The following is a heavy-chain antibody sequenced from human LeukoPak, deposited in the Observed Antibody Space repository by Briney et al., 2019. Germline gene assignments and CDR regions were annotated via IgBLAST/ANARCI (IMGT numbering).Heavy chain of an antibody. CDR1: GGTFSSYA. V-gene: IGHV1-69*04. D-gene: IGHD4-17*01. CDR2: IIPILGIA. CDR3: ARPDDYGDYYY. J-gene: IGHJ4*02. Sequence: SVKVSCKASGGTFSSYAISWVRQAPGQGLEWMGRIIPILGIANYAQKFQGRVTITADKSTGTAYMELSSLRSEDTAVYYCARPDDYGDYYYWGQGTLVTVSS.